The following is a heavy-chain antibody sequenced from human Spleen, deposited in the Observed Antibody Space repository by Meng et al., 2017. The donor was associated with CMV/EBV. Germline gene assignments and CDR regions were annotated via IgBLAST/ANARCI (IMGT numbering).Heavy chain of an antibody. V-gene: IGHV3-7*01. CDR2: IKQDGSEK. CDR3: ARDPFGRTPSYLDY. Sequence: GGSLRLSCAASGFTFSSYWMSWVRQAPGKGLEWVANIKQDGSEKYYVDSVKGRFTISRDNAKNSLYLQVYSLRDEDTAVYYCARDPFGRTPSYLDYWGQGTLVTVSS. D-gene: IGHD3-16*01. J-gene: IGHJ4*02. CDR1: GFTFSSYW.